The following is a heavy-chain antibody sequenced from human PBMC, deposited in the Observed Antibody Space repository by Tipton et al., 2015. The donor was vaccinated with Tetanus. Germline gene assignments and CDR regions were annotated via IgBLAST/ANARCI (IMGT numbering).Heavy chain of an antibody. CDR2: ISYDGSHK. CDR1: EFTFSRFG. D-gene: IGHD3-16*01. Sequence: RSLRLSCAASEFTFSRFGMHWVRQAPGKGLEWVAGISYDGSHKYYVDSVRGRFTISRDNSQNTLYLQMHSLRTEDTAVYYCAKAKPVITLAFFDYWGQGTLVTVSS. J-gene: IGHJ4*02. V-gene: IGHV3-30*18. CDR3: AKAKPVITLAFFDY.